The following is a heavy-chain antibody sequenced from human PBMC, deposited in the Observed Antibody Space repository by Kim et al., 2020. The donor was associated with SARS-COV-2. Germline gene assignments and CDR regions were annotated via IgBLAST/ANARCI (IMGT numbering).Heavy chain of an antibody. CDR3: ARSFGGGANYWYFDL. J-gene: IGHJ2*01. D-gene: IGHD1-26*01. CDR1: GGSISSYY. V-gene: IGHV4-59*01. Sequence: SETLSLTCTVSGGSISSYYWSWIRQPPGKGLEWIGYIYYSGSTNYNPSLKSRVTISVDPSKNQFSLKLSSVTAADTAVYYCARSFGGGANYWYFDLWGRGTLVTVSS. CDR2: IYYSGST.